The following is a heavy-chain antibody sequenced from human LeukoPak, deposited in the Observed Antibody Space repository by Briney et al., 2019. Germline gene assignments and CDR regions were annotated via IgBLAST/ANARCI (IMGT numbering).Heavy chain of an antibody. CDR3: VRGSKIRGVIPEGEFDY. CDR2: ISYDGKKN. D-gene: IGHD3-10*01. CDR1: GFTFSSYG. V-gene: IGHV3-30*03. Sequence: GGSLRLSCAASGFTFSSYGMHWVRQAPGKGLEWVAVISYDGKKNYYADSVKGRFTLTRDDSANTLSLQMNSLRAEDTAVYYCVRGSKIRGVIPEGEFDYWGQGTLVTVSS. J-gene: IGHJ4*02.